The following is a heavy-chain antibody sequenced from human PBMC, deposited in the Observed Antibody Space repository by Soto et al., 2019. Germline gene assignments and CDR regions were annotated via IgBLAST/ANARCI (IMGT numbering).Heavy chain of an antibody. J-gene: IGHJ4*02. Sequence: QVQLQESGPGLVKPSHTLSLTCTVSGGSISSGDSYWSWIRQPPGKGLEWIGYIYYSGSTYYNPSLKSRVTISVDTSKNQCSLKLSSVTAADPAVYYCARAQGSGFFVSWCQGTLVTVSS. CDR1: GGSISSGDSY. V-gene: IGHV4-30-4*01. D-gene: IGHD3-10*01. CDR3: ARAQGSGFFVS. CDR2: IYYSGST.